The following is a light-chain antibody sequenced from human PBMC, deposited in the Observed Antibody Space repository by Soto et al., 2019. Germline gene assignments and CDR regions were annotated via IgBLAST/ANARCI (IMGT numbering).Light chain of an antibody. V-gene: IGLV2-8*01. Sequence: QSVLTQPPSASGSPGQSVTISCTGTSSDVGFFNYVSWYQQQPGKAPKLVIYEVTKRPSGVSDRFSGSKSGNTASLTVSGLQAEDEADYYCISYVGGNNWVFGGGTKLTVL. CDR2: EVT. J-gene: IGLJ3*02. CDR3: ISYVGGNNWV. CDR1: SSDVGFFNY.